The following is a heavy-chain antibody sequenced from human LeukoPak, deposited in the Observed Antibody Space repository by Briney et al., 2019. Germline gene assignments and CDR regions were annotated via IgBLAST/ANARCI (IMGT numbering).Heavy chain of an antibody. Sequence: ASVKVSCKASGYTFTSYGISWVRQAPGQGLEWMGWISAYNGNTNSAQKLQGRVTMTTDTSTSTAYMELRSLRSDDTAVYYCARDRRSGGFVAETDAFDIWGQGTMVTVSS. D-gene: IGHD2-15*01. CDR2: ISAYNGNT. CDR3: ARDRRSGGFVAETDAFDI. V-gene: IGHV1-18*01. J-gene: IGHJ3*02. CDR1: GYTFTSYG.